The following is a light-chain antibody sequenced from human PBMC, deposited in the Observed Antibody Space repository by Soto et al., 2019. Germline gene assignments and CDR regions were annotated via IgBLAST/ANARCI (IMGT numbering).Light chain of an antibody. CDR3: GTWDLTLSAGVI. V-gene: IGLV1-51*01. CDR2: DDN. Sequence: QSVLTQPPSVSAVPGQRVSISCSGGSSNIGKNSVSWYQQLPATAPKLLIYDDNQRPSGIPDRFSGSKSGTSATLDITGLQPADEADYYCGTWDLTLSAGVIFGGGTKLTVL. CDR1: SSNIGKNS. J-gene: IGLJ2*01.